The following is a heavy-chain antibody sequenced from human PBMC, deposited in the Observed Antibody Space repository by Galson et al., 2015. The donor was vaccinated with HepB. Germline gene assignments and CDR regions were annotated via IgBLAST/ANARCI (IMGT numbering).Heavy chain of an antibody. CDR2: ISYDGSNK. V-gene: IGHV3-30*18. J-gene: IGHJ4*02. CDR1: GFTFSSYG. D-gene: IGHD3-10*01. CDR3: AKGFLLWFGELLGGEIDY. Sequence: SLRLSCAASGFTFSSYGMHWVRQAPGKGLEWVAVISYDGSNKYYADSVKGRFTISRDNSKNTLYLQMNSLRAEDTAVYYCAKGFLLWFGELLGGEIDYWGQGTLVTVSS.